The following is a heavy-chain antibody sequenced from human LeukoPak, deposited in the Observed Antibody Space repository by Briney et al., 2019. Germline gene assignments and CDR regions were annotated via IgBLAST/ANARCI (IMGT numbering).Heavy chain of an antibody. D-gene: IGHD4-11*01. CDR2: VSGSGKNT. V-gene: IGHV3-23*01. Sequence: GGSLRLSCAVSGFTFYDYAMTCVRQAPGKEREWVSVVSGSGKNTNYADSVTGRFTISRANSKTTLFLRMNSLRTEATAVYFFARWGNDCSQFDSWGEGTLVTVS. CDR3: ARWGNDCSQFDS. J-gene: IGHJ4*02. CDR1: GFTFYDYA.